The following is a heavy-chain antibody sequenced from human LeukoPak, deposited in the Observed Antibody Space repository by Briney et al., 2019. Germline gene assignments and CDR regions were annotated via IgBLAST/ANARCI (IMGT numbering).Heavy chain of an antibody. V-gene: IGHV1-46*01. CDR3: ARDAMGDYYDILTGYPNWFDP. D-gene: IGHD3-9*01. CDR1: GYTFTSYY. Sequence: ASVKVSCKASGYTFTSYYMHWVRQAPGQGLEWMGIINPSGGSTSYAQKFQGRVTMTRDTSTSTVYMELSSLRSEDTAVYYCARDAMGDYYDILTGYPNWFDPWGQGTLVTVSS. J-gene: IGHJ5*02. CDR2: INPSGGST.